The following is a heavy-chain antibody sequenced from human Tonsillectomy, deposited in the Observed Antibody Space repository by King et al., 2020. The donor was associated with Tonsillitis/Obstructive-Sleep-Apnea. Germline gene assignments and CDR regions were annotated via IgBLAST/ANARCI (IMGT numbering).Heavy chain of an antibody. D-gene: IGHD3-9*01. J-gene: IGHJ4*02. Sequence: VQLQQWGAGLLKPSETLSLTCAVYGGSFSGYYWSWIRQPPGKGLEWLGEINHSGSTNYNPSVKSRVTISLDTSKNQFSLKLSSVTAADTAVYYCARGDRTYYDILTGYYKGQMGPYYFDYWGQGTLVTVSS. CDR2: INHSGST. CDR3: ARGDRTYYDILTGYYKGQMGPYYFDY. V-gene: IGHV4-34*01. CDR1: GGSFSGYY.